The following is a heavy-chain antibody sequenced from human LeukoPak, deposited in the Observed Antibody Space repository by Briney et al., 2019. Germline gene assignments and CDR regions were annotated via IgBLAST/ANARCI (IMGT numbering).Heavy chain of an antibody. CDR1: GYTFTNYG. J-gene: IGHJ4*02. V-gene: IGHV1-18*01. CDR3: ERYLVPTGGRPGSSDY. CDR2: INAYKGNK. Sequence: ASPKVSRKTSGYTFTNYGLSWVRPAPGQGLEWVGWINAYKGNKNHAENPQGTVPTTPKKFTSTVYMEPRSVRTDDTAVYYCERYLVPTGGRPGSSDYWGQGTLVTVSS. D-gene: IGHD2-15*01.